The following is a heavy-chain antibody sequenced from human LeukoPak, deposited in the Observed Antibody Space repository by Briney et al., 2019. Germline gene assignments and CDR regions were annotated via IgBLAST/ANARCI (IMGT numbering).Heavy chain of an antibody. CDR2: MNPNSGNT. Sequence: ASVKVSCKASGYTFTSYDINWVRQATGQGLEWMEWMNPNSGNTGYAQKFQGRVTITRNTSISTAYMELSSLRSEDTAVYYCARRGQVSIFGVVTPRGYWFDPWGQGTLVTVSS. CDR3: ARRGQVSIFGVVTPRGYWFDP. D-gene: IGHD3-3*01. J-gene: IGHJ5*02. CDR1: GYTFTSYD. V-gene: IGHV1-8*03.